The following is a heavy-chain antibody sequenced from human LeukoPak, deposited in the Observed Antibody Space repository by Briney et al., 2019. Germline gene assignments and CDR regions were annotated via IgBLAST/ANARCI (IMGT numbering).Heavy chain of an antibody. CDR3: ARDTVPTYYNWFDP. Sequence: VASVKVSCKASGGTFSSYAISWVRQAPGQGLEWMGRIIPIFGIANYAQKFQGRVTITADKSTSTTYMELSSLRSEDTAVYYCARDTVPTYYNWFDPWGQGTLVTVSS. V-gene: IGHV1-69*04. CDR1: GGTFSSYA. J-gene: IGHJ5*02. CDR2: IIPIFGIA. D-gene: IGHD4-17*01.